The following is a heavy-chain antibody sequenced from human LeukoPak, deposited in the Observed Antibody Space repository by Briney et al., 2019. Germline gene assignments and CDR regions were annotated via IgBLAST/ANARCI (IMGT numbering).Heavy chain of an antibody. CDR3: AKDRLDNSTWYVGSH. CDR2: ISGSTYTT. CDR1: GFTFSTYA. D-gene: IGHD2/OR15-2a*01. J-gene: IGHJ4*02. Sequence: GGSLRLSCAASGFTFSTYAMSWVRQAPGKGLEWVSSISGSTYTTYYADSVKGRFTISRDNSKNTLYLQMNSLRAEDTAVYYCAKDRLDNSTWYVGSHWGQGTLVTVSS. V-gene: IGHV3-23*01.